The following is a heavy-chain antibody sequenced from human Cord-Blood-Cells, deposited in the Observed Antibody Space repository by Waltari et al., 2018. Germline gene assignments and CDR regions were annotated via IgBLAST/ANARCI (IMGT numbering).Heavy chain of an antibody. J-gene: IGHJ3*02. V-gene: IGHV3-23*01. Sequence: EVQLLESGGGLVQPGGSLRLSCAASGFTFSSYALSGVRPAPGKGLGWVSAISGSGGSTYYADSVKGRFTISRDNSKNTLYLQMNSLRAEDTAVYYCAMIFGGGYFIWGQGTMVTVSS. CDR1: GFTFSSYA. D-gene: IGHD3-3*01. CDR2: ISGSGGST. CDR3: AMIFGGGYFI.